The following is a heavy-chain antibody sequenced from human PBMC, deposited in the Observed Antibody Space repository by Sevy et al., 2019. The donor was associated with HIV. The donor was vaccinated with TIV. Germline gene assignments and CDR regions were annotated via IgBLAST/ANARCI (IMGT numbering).Heavy chain of an antibody. D-gene: IGHD1-26*01. CDR1: GGTFSSYA. J-gene: IGHJ4*02. CDR3: ARGAGGSSKIYYFDY. CDR2: IIPIFGTA. Sequence: ASVKVSCKASGGTFSSYAISWVRQAPGQGLEWMGGIIPIFGTANYAQKFQDRVTITADESTSTAYMELSSLRSEDTAVYYCARGAGGSSKIYYFDYWGLGTLVTVSS. V-gene: IGHV1-69*13.